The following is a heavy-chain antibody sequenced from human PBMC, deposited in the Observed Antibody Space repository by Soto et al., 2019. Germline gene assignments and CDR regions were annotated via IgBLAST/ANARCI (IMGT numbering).Heavy chain of an antibody. CDR1: GYTFTSYG. Sequence: GASVKVSCKASGYTFTSYGISWVRQAPGQGLEWMGWISAYNGNTNYAQKLQGRVTMTTDTSTSTAYMELRSLRSDDTAVYYCARDRAVAGTHHRNWFDPWGQGTLVTVSS. V-gene: IGHV1-18*01. D-gene: IGHD6-19*01. CDR3: ARDRAVAGTHHRNWFDP. J-gene: IGHJ5*02. CDR2: ISAYNGNT.